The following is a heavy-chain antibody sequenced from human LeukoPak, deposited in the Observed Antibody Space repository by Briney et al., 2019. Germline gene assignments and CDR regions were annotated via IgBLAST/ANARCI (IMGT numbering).Heavy chain of an antibody. CDR2: IYPGDSDT. CDR3: ARHETGPYFDY. D-gene: IGHD1-1*01. J-gene: IGHJ4*02. CDR1: GYTFTSYG. V-gene: IGHV5-51*01. Sequence: KVSCKASGYTFTSYGISWVRQMPGKGLECMGIIYPGDSDTRYSPSFQGQVTISADKSISTAYLQWSSLKASDTAMYYCARHETGPYFDYWGQGTLVTVSS.